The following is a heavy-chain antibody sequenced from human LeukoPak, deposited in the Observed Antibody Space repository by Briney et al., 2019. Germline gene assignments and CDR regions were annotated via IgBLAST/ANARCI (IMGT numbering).Heavy chain of an antibody. V-gene: IGHV4-59*01. D-gene: IGHD3-22*01. Sequence: SETLSLTCTVSGGSISSYYWSWIRQPPGKGLEWIGYIYYSGSTNYNPSLKSRVTISVDTSKNQFSLKLSSVTATDTAVYYCARATSKSGYYHYWGQGTLVTVSS. CDR1: GGSISSYY. CDR2: IYYSGST. CDR3: ARATSKSGYYHY. J-gene: IGHJ4*02.